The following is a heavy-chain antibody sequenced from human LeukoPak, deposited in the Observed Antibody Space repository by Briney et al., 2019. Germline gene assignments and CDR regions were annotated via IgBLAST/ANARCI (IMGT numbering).Heavy chain of an antibody. CDR2: IYYSGST. J-gene: IGHJ4*02. Sequence: SETLSLTCTVSGGSISSYYCSWIPQPPGKGLEWSWYIYYSGSTTYNPYLKSRVTISVDTYKNHFSLKLRCVTAADTAVYSCARDDHTYGSGSYLFDYWGQGTLVTVS. CDR3: ARDDHTYGSGSYLFDY. CDR1: GGSISSYY. V-gene: IGHV4-59*01. D-gene: IGHD3-10*01.